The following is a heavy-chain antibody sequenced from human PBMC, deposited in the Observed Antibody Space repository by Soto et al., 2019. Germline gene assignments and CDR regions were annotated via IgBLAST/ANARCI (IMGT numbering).Heavy chain of an antibody. J-gene: IGHJ6*02. CDR1: GGSFSGYY. CDR2: INHSGST. D-gene: IGHD5-18*01. V-gene: IGHV4-34*01. CDR3: ARSSYGYGMDV. Sequence: LSLTCAVYGGSFSGYYWSWIRQPPGKGLEWIGEINHSGSTSYNPSLKSRVTISVDTSKNQFSLKLSPVTAADTAVYYCARSSYGYGMDVWGQGTTVTVSS.